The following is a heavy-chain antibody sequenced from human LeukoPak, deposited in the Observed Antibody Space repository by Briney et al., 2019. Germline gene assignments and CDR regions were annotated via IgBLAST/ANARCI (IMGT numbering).Heavy chain of an antibody. CDR3: ARDRYREVGASPAR. J-gene: IGHJ4*02. V-gene: IGHV3-48*02. D-gene: IGHD1-26*01. CDR1: GFTFSGYS. Sequence: GGSLRLSCAASGFTFSGYSMNWVRQAPGKGLEWVSYISSSSSTIYYADSVKGRFTISRDNAENSLYLQMNSLRDEDTAVYYCARDRYREVGASPARWGQGTLVTVSS. CDR2: ISSSSSTI.